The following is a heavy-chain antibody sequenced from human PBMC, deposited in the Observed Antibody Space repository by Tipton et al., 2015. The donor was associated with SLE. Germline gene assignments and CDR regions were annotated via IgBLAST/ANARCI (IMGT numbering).Heavy chain of an antibody. V-gene: IGHV4-39*07. J-gene: IGHJ6*02. CDR1: GGSISSSSYY. CDR3: ARVLVTMVPDYGMDV. D-gene: IGHD3-10*01. Sequence: TLSLTCTVSGGSISSSSYYWGWIRQPPGKGLEWIGSIYHSGSTYYNPSLKSRVTISVDTSKNQFSLKLSSVTAADTAVYYCARVLVTMVPDYGMDVWGQGTTVTVSS. CDR2: IYHSGST.